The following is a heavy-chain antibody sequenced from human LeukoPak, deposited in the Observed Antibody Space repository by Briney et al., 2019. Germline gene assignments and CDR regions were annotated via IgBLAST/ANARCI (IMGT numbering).Heavy chain of an antibody. CDR3: ATGRLYDSSGYQVDY. D-gene: IGHD3-22*01. Sequence: ASVKVSCKVSGYSLSKLSMHWVRQAPGKGLEWMGRFDPQDGERIYAQKFQGRVSMTEDTSTDTAYMQLSSLRSEDTAVYYCATGRLYDSSGYQVDYWGQGALVTVSS. J-gene: IGHJ4*02. CDR1: GYSLSKLS. CDR2: FDPQDGER. V-gene: IGHV1-24*01.